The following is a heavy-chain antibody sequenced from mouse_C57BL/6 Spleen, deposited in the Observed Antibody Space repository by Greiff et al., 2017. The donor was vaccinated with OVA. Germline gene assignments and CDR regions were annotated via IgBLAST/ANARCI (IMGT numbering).Heavy chain of an antibody. CDR3: TLLLRLDY. V-gene: IGHV1-15*01. CDR2: IDPETGGT. D-gene: IGHD1-1*01. CDR1: GERGNDYA. Sequence: VQMQKEGAERGRKGAEGKGGGKEEGERGNDYATKWRKQKNMHEMEWIRAIDPETGGTAYNQKFKGKAILTADKSSSTAYMELRSLTSEDSAVYYCTLLLRLDYWGQGTTLTVSS. J-gene: IGHJ2*01.